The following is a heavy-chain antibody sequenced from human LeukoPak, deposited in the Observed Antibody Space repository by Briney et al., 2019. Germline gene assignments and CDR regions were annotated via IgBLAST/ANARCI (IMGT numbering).Heavy chain of an antibody. J-gene: IGHJ4*02. D-gene: IGHD1-26*01. V-gene: IGHV4-59*01. CDR1: GGSISSYY. CDR2: IYYSGST. CDR3: ARDGALAY. Sequence: SETLSLTCTVSGGSISSYYWSWIRQPPGKGLEWIGYIYYSGSTNYNPSLKSRVTISIDTSKSQFSLRLNSLTAADTAVYYCARDGALAYWGRGTLVTVSS.